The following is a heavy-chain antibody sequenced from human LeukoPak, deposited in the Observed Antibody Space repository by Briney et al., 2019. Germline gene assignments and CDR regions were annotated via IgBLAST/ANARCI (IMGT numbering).Heavy chain of an antibody. V-gene: IGHV3-7*03. CDR3: ASAGIDGSRNYLLY. CDR1: EFTFSNIW. D-gene: IGHD3-10*01. J-gene: IGHJ4*02. Sequence: GGSLRLSCAASEFTFSNIWMSWVRLAPGKGLEWPANIKEDGSTKYYVDSVEGRFTISRDNAKNSLFLQMNSLRAEDTAIYYCASAGIDGSRNYLLYWGQGTLVTVSS. CDR2: IKEDGSTK.